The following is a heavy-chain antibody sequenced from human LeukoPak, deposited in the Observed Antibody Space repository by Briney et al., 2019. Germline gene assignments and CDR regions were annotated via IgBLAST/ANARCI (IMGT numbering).Heavy chain of an antibody. D-gene: IGHD1-26*01. CDR1: GFTFTSYS. CDR3: AKGGKWDVTPFDY. V-gene: IGHV3-23*01. J-gene: IGHJ4*02. CDR2: ISGGGGST. Sequence: GGSLRLSCAASGFTFTSYSMNWVRQAPGKGLEWVSTISGGGGSTYYADSVKGRFTISRDNSKNTLYLQVNSLRAEDMAVYYCAKGGKWDVTPFDYWGQGTLVTVSS.